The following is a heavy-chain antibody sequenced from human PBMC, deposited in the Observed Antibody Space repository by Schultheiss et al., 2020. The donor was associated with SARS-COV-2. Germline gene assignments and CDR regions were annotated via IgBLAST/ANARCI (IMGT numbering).Heavy chain of an antibody. Sequence: GGSLRLSCAASGFTFSSYGMHWVRQAPGKGLEWVAVISYDGSNKYYADSMKGRFTISRDNAKTSLYLQMNSLRAEDTAVYYCARGVVPAAGVDYWGQGTLVTVSS. J-gene: IGHJ4*02. D-gene: IGHD2-2*01. CDR3: ARGVVPAAGVDY. V-gene: IGHV3-30*03. CDR1: GFTFSSYG. CDR2: ISYDGSNK.